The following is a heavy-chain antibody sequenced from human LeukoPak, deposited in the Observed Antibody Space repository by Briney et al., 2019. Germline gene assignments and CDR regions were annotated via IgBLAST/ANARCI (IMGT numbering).Heavy chain of an antibody. D-gene: IGHD1-26*01. Sequence: GGSLRLSCAASGFTFSSYSMNWVRQAPGKGLEWVSYISSSSSTIYYADSVKGRFTISRDNAKNSLYLQMNSLRAEDTAVYYRARDEGAPDAFDIWGQGTMVTVSS. CDR3: ARDEGAPDAFDI. V-gene: IGHV3-48*01. CDR1: GFTFSSYS. J-gene: IGHJ3*02. CDR2: ISSSSSTI.